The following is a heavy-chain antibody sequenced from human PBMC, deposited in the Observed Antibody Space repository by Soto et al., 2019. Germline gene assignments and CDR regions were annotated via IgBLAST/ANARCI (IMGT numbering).Heavy chain of an antibody. CDR2: LSYDGNNK. V-gene: IGHV3-30-3*01. CDR3: ARGRTSEVPAAPNWFDP. Sequence: PGGSLRLSCAASGFTFSIYAMHWVRQAPGKGLEWVAVLSYDGNNKLYADSVKGRFTISRDNSKNTLYLQMNSLRGEDTAVYYCARGRTSEVPAAPNWFDPWGQGTLVTVSS. CDR1: GFTFSIYA. D-gene: IGHD2-2*01. J-gene: IGHJ5*02.